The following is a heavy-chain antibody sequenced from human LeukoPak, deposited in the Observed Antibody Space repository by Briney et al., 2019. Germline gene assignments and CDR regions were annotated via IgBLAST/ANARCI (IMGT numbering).Heavy chain of an antibody. CDR1: GFTFSSYW. Sequence: GGSLRLSCAASGFTFSSYWMNWVRQAPGKGLEGVANIKLDGSEEYYVDSVKGRFTISRDNAKNSLFLQMNSLRAEDTAIYYCARHKRGYYSPFDIWGQGTMVTVSS. CDR2: IKLDGSEE. J-gene: IGHJ3*02. V-gene: IGHV3-7*01. CDR3: ARHKRGYYSPFDI. D-gene: IGHD3-10*01.